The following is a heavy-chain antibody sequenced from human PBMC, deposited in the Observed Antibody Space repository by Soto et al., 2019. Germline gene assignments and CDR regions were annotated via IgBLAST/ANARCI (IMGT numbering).Heavy chain of an antibody. CDR3: ARHVLGLDY. Sequence: SETLSLTCSVSGASITRTSSYWGWIRQPPGKGLEWIAIIYYRGNTYYNPSLRSRVTISLDTSKNQFSLKLSSVTAADTAVYYCARHVLGLDYWGQGTPVTVSS. D-gene: IGHD1-26*01. J-gene: IGHJ4*02. CDR1: GASITRTSSY. V-gene: IGHV4-39*01. CDR2: IYYRGNT.